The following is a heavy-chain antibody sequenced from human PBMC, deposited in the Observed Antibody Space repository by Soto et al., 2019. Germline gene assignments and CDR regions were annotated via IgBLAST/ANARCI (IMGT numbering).Heavy chain of an antibody. CDR2: IYYNGKT. CDR1: GGSISTRSHY. CDR3: ARPDFAAAGTYGAFDI. V-gene: IGHV4-39*01. D-gene: IGHD6-13*01. J-gene: IGHJ3*02. Sequence: ASETLSLTCTVSGGSISTRSHYWGWIRQPPGKGPEWIGNIYYNGKTDYNLSLKGRATISVDTSKNQFSLKLTSLTAADTAVYYCARPDFAAAGTYGAFDIWGQGTMVTVSS.